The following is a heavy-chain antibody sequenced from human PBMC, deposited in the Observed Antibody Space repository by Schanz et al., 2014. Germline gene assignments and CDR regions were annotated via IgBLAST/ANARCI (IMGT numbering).Heavy chain of an antibody. J-gene: IGHJ6*03. CDR3: ARVSMEFERGKSYYYYMDV. V-gene: IGHV1-18*01. Sequence: QVQLVQSGAEVKKPGASVKVSCKASGYTFISYGIKWVRQAPGQGLEWMGWISAYNGHTDYAQKLQDRVTMTRNTSISTAYMELNSLTSEDTAVYYCARVSMEFERGKSYYYYMDVWGRGTTVTVSS. D-gene: IGHD3-10*01. CDR2: ISAYNGHT. CDR1: GYTFISYG.